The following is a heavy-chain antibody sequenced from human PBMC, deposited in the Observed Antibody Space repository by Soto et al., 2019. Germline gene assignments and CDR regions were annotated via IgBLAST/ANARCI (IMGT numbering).Heavy chain of an antibody. J-gene: IGHJ4*02. CDR3: ARGNDYGDYYFDY. CDR2: IYYSGST. CDR1: SGSINFYY. Sequence: SETLCHTCTVSSGSINFYYWSWIRQPPGKGLEWIGYIYYSGSTNYNPSLKSRVTISVDTSKNQFSLKLSSVTAADTAVYYCARGNDYGDYYFDYWGQGTLVTVS. D-gene: IGHD4-17*01. V-gene: IGHV4-59*01.